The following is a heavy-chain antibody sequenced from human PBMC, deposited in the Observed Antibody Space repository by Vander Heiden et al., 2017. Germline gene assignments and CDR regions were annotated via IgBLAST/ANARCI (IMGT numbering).Heavy chain of an antibody. J-gene: IGHJ6*02. D-gene: IGHD1-7*01. Sequence: EVQLVESGGGLVQPGGSLRLYCAASGLTFSSYSMNWVRQAPGKGLEWVSYISSSSSTIYYADAVKGRFTISRDNAKNSLYLQMNSLRDEDTAVYYCAREMWNYGSGMDVWVQGTTVTVSS. CDR2: ISSSSSTI. CDR1: GLTFSSYS. CDR3: AREMWNYGSGMDV. V-gene: IGHV3-48*02.